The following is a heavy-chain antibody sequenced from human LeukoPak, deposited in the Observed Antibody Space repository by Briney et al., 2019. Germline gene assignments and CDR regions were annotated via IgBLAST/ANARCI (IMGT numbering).Heavy chain of an antibody. CDR2: LIPMFGTT. V-gene: IGHV1-69*01. D-gene: IGHD1-7*01. CDR1: GGTFRHYA. J-gene: IGHJ5*02. Sequence: SVKVSCKTSGGTFRHYAIGWVRQAPGHGLEWMGGLIPMFGTTNYAQQFQGRVTITADESTTTSYMELSRLRFEDTAVYFCARVAAGTTFMDNWFDPWGQGTLVTVSS. CDR3: ARVAAGTTFMDNWFDP.